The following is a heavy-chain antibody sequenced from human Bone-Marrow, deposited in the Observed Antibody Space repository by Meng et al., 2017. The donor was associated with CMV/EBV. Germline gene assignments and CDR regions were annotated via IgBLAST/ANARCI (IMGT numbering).Heavy chain of an antibody. CDR1: GYTFTSYY. J-gene: IGHJ4*02. CDR3: ARTGMVVLPAAIYWYFDY. V-gene: IGHV1-8*03. Sequence: ASVKVSCKASGYTFTSYYINWVRQATGQGLEWMGWMNPNSGNTGYAQKFQGRVTITRNTSISTAYMELSSLRSEDTAVYYCARTGMVVLPAAIYWYFDYWGQGTLVTVSS. CDR2: MNPNSGNT. D-gene: IGHD2-2*02.